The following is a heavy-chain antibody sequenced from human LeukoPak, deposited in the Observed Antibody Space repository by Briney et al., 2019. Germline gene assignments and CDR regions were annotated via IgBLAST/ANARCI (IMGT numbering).Heavy chain of an antibody. CDR1: GFTFSSYE. CDR2: ISTSGSTI. CDR3: ARDYSHYVSAMDV. Sequence: GGSLRLSCAASGFTFSSYEMNSVRQAPGKGLECISHISTSGSTIYYADSVKGRFTISRDNAKNSLYLQMNSLRADDTAVYYCARDYSHYVSAMDVWGQGTTATVSS. J-gene: IGHJ6*02. D-gene: IGHD4-11*01. V-gene: IGHV3-48*03.